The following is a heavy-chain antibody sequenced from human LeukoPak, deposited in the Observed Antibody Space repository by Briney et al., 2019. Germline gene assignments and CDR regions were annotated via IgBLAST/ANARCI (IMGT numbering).Heavy chain of an antibody. CDR1: GFTFSNAC. V-gene: IGHV3-15*01. CDR3: TTVRYCSGGSCYLVDY. CDR2: IKSKTQGGTT. D-gene: IGHD2-15*01. Sequence: GGSLRLSCAASGFTFSNACMSWVRQAPGKGLEWVGRIKSKTQGGTTDYAAPVKGRFTISRDDSKNTLYLQMNSLKTEDTAVYYCTTVRYCSGGSCYLVDYWGQGTLVTVSS. J-gene: IGHJ4*02.